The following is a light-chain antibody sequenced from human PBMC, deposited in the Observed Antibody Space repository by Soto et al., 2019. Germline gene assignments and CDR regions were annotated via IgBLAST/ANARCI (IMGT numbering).Light chain of an antibody. CDR2: EVS. CDR3: CSYAGSGTYV. Sequence: QSALTQPASVSGSPGQSITISCTGTSSDVGTYNLVSWYQHHPGKAPKLMIYEVSKRPSGVSNRFSGSKSGSTASLTISGLQAADEADYYCCSYAGSGTYVFGSGTKLTVL. CDR1: SSDVGTYNL. J-gene: IGLJ1*01. V-gene: IGLV2-23*02.